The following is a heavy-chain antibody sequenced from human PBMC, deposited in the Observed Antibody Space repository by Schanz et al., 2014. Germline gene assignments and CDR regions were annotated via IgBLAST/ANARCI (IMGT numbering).Heavy chain of an antibody. Sequence: QVQLVQSGAEVKKPGSSVKVSCKASRSTFSSYTISWVRQAPGQGLEWMGWITAYNGDTNYALKLQGRVTMTTDTSTGTAYMELRSLRSDDTAVYYCARDRRRYCSTASCLHDNWFDPWGQGTLVIVSS. J-gene: IGHJ5*02. CDR3: ARDRRRYCSTASCLHDNWFDP. CDR2: ITAYNGDT. D-gene: IGHD2-2*01. CDR1: RSTFSSYT. V-gene: IGHV1-18*01.